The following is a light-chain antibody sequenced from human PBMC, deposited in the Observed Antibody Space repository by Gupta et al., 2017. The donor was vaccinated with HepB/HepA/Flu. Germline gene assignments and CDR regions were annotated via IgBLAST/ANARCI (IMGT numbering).Light chain of an antibody. CDR1: QSISSY. CDR2: AAA. CDR3: QQSYSTQWT. J-gene: IGKJ1*01. V-gene: IGKV1-39*01. Sequence: DIQMTQFSSSLSAYVGDRVTITCRESQSISSYLNWYQQKPGKDPKLLIYAAASLQSGVPSRFSGSGSGTDFTLTIISLQPEDFATYYCQQSYSTQWTFGPGTKVDIK.